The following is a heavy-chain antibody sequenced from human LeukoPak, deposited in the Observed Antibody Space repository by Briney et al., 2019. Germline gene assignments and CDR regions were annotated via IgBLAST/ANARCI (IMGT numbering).Heavy chain of an antibody. J-gene: IGHJ4*02. CDR1: GFTFSSYA. Sequence: GGSLRLSCAASGFTFSSYAMSWVRQAPGKGLEWVSAISGSAGSTYYADSVKGRFTITRDNSKNTLYLQLNSLSAEDTAVDYCAKDGDMAVADYFDYWGQGTLVTVSS. D-gene: IGHD6-19*01. CDR3: AKDGDMAVADYFDY. CDR2: ISGSAGST. V-gene: IGHV3-23*01.